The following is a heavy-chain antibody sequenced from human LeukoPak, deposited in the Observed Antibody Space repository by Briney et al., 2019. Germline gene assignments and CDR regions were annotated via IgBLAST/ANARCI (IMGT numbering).Heavy chain of an antibody. CDR3: ARQTGSGLFILP. J-gene: IGHJ4*02. CDR2: IYYSGST. CDR1: GGSISSSSYY. Sequence: SETLSLTCTVSGGSISSSSYYWGWIRQPPGKGLEWIGSIYYSGSTYYNASLKSQVSISIGTSKNQFSLKLTSVTAADTSVNYCARQTGSGLFILPGGQGTLVTVSS. V-gene: IGHV4-39*01. D-gene: IGHD3/OR15-3a*01.